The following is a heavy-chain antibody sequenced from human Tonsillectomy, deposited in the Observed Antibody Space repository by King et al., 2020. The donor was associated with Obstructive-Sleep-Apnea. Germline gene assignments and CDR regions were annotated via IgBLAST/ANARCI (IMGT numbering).Heavy chain of an antibody. CDR1: GFTFDDHA. V-gene: IGHV3-9*01. CDR2: ISWNSGSI. J-gene: IGHJ4*02. Sequence: VQLVESGGGLVQPGRSLRLSCAASGFTFDDHAMHWVRQAPGKGLEWVSGISWNSGSIGYADSVKGRFTISRDNAKNSLYLQMNSLRAEDTALYYCAKGLGDSSGYGVDYWGQGTLVTVSS. D-gene: IGHD3-22*01. CDR3: AKGLGDSSGYGVDY.